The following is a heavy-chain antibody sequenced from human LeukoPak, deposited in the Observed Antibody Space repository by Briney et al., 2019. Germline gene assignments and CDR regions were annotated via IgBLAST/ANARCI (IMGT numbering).Heavy chain of an antibody. V-gene: IGHV4-59*11. Sequence: SETLSLTCTVSGGSISSHYWSWIRQPPGKGLEWIGYIYYSGSTNYNPSLKSRVTILVDTSKNQFSLKLSSVTAADTAVYYCARVDIVVVPAATALAFDIWGQGTMVTVSS. CDR2: IYYSGST. J-gene: IGHJ3*02. D-gene: IGHD2-2*01. CDR3: ARVDIVVVPAATALAFDI. CDR1: GGSISSHY.